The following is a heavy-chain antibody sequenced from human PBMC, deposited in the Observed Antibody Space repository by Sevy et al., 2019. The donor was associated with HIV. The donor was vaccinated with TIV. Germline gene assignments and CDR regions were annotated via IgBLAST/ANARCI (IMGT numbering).Heavy chain of an antibody. CDR1: GFIFNNYA. D-gene: IGHD3-3*01. CDR3: ARDFTIFGVVSGIDY. Sequence: GGSLRLSCAASGFIFNNYAMNWVRQAPGKGLEWLSSISDDSRYIYYSDSVKGRFTISRANAKNLLFLQMNNLRVEDTAIYYCARDFTIFGVVSGIDYWGQGNLVTVSS. CDR2: ISDDSRYI. V-gene: IGHV3-21*04. J-gene: IGHJ4*01.